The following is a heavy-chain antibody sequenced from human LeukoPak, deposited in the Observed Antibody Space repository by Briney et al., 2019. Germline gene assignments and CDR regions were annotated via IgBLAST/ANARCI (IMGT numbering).Heavy chain of an antibody. CDR1: GFIVSDFD. Sequence: GGSLRLSCAASGFIVSDFDMNWVRQAPGKGLEWVSYLSTSGSYIHYAESVKGRLTISRDAGNNSLYLQLDSLAVEDTAVYFCARGNYDFAYDPWGQGTLVTVSS. J-gene: IGHJ5*02. CDR3: ARGNYDFAYDP. D-gene: IGHD3-3*01. CDR2: LSTSGSYI. V-gene: IGHV3-21*01.